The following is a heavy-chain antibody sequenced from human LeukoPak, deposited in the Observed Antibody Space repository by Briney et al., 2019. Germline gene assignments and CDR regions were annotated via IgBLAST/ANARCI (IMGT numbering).Heavy chain of an antibody. V-gene: IGHV3-9*01. D-gene: IGHD3-3*01. CDR2: ISWNSGTI. J-gene: IGHJ6*02. Sequence: GGSLRLSCAASGFTFSSYAMSWVRQAPGKGLEWVSGISWNSGTIEYADSVRGRFTISRDNAKNSLYLQMNSLKTEDTALYYCGKDIGTTIFGGDGMDVWGQGTTVTVSS. CDR1: GFTFSSYA. CDR3: GKDIGTTIFGGDGMDV.